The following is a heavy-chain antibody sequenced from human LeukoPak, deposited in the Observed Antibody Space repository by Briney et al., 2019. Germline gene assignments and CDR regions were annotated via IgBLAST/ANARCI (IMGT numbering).Heavy chain of an antibody. CDR3: ATETNGRHYDY. V-gene: IGHV3-21*01. CDR1: GFTFSSYA. CDR2: ISRSSNYI. D-gene: IGHD1-14*01. J-gene: IGHJ4*02. Sequence: GGSLRLSCAASGFTFSSYAMNWVRQAPGKGLEWVSSISRSSNYIYYADSVKGRFTISRDNAKNSLYLQMNSLRAEDTAVYYCATETNGRHYDYWGQGTLLTVSS.